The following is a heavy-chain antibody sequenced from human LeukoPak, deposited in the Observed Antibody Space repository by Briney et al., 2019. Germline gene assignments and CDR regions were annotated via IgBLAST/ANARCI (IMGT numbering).Heavy chain of an antibody. D-gene: IGHD2-15*01. CDR3: VRTEDTERFDY. V-gene: IGHV3-74*01. Sequence: SGGSLRLSCAASGFTFSSYWMHWVRQAPGKGLVWVSRITSDGSGTSYADSVKGRFTISRDNAKNTLYLQMNSLRAEDTAMYYCVRTEDTERFDYWGQGTLVTVSS. CDR2: ITSDGSGT. CDR1: GFTFSSYW. J-gene: IGHJ4*02.